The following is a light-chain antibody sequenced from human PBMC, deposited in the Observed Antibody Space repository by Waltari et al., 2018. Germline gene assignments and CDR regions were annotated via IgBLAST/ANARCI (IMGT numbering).Light chain of an antibody. V-gene: IGKV1-33*01. CDR2: DAS. CDR1: QDISNY. Sequence: DIQMTQSPSSLSASVGDRVTITCQASQDISNYLNWYQQKPGKAPKLLIYDASNLETGVPSRLSGSGSGTDFTFTISSLQPEDIATYYCQQYDNLPSITFGQGTRLEIK. J-gene: IGKJ5*01. CDR3: QQYDNLPSIT.